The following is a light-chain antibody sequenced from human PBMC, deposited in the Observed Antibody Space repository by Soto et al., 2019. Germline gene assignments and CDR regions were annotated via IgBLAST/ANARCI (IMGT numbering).Light chain of an antibody. Sequence: EIVMTQSPATLSVSPVERATLSCRASQSVTSNLAWYQQKPGRAPRLLIYGASTRATGIPARFSGRGSGTDFTLTISRLEPEDFAVYYCQQCGSSPPTFGQGTKV. CDR3: QQCGSSPPT. J-gene: IGKJ1*01. CDR1: QSVTSN. CDR2: GAS. V-gene: IGKV3-15*01.